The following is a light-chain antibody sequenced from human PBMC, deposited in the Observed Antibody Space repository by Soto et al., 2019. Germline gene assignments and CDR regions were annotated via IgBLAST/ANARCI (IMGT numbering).Light chain of an antibody. CDR3: SSYAGSNNFFYV. CDR2: EVS. Sequence: SALTQPPSASWSPGQSVTISCTGTSSDVGGYNYVSWYQQHPGKAPKLMIYEVSKRPSGVPDRFSGSKSGNTASLTVSGLQAEDEADYYCSSYAGSNNFFYVFGTGTKVTV. CDR1: SSDVGGYNY. V-gene: IGLV2-8*01. J-gene: IGLJ1*01.